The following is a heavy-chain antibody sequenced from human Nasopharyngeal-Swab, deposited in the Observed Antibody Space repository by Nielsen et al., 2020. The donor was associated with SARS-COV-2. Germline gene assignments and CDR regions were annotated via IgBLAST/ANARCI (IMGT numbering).Heavy chain of an antibody. CDR2: ISSSGSTI. V-gene: IGHV3-11*04. D-gene: IGHD3-22*01. Sequence: GESMKISCAASGFTFSDYYMSWIRQAPGKGLEWVSYISSSGSTIYYADSVKGRFTISRDNAKNSLYLQMNSLRAEDTAVYYCARDMAPYYYDSSGYYYGPDAFDIWGQGTMVTVSS. CDR1: GFTFSDYY. J-gene: IGHJ3*02. CDR3: ARDMAPYYYDSSGYYYGPDAFDI.